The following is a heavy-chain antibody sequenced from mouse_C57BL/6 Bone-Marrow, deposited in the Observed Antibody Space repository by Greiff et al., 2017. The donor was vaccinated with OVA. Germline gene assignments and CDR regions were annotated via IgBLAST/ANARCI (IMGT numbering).Heavy chain of an antibody. CDR1: GFTFSSYA. D-gene: IGHD2-1*01. J-gene: IGHJ4*01. CDR2: ISSGGDYI. CDR3: TRLLDAMDY. Sequence: EVKLVESGEGLVKPGGSLKLSCEASGFTFSSYAMSWVRQTPEKRLEWVAYISSGGDYIYYADTVKGRFTISRDNAKNTLYLQMSSLKSEDTAMYYCTRLLDAMDYWGQGTSVTVSS. V-gene: IGHV5-9-1*02.